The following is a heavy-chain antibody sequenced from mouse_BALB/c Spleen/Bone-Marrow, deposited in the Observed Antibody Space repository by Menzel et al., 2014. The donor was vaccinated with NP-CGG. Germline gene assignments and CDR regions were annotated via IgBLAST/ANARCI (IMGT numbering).Heavy chain of an antibody. Sequence: QVHVKQSGPELVRPGVSVKISCKGSGYTFTDYAMHWVKQSHAKSLEWIGVISTYSGNTNYNQKFKGKATMTVDKSSSTAYMELARLTSEDPAIYYCARGIYYDSTWFAYWGQGTLVTVSA. CDR3: ARGIYYDSTWFAY. CDR2: ISTYSGNT. CDR1: GYTFTDYA. V-gene: IGHV1-67*01. D-gene: IGHD2-4*01. J-gene: IGHJ3*01.